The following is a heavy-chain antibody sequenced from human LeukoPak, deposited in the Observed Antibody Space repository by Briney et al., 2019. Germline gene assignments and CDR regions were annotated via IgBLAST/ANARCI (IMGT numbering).Heavy chain of an antibody. V-gene: IGHV3-30*02. CDR3: AKGTRGNDAFDI. J-gene: IGHJ3*02. CDR2: IRYDGSNK. Sequence: GGSLRLSCAASGFTFSSYGTHWVRQAPGKGLEWVAFIRYDGSNKYYADSVKGRFTISRDNSKNTLYLQMNSLRAEDTAVYYCAKGTRGNDAFDIWGQGTMVTVSS. CDR1: GFTFSSYG. D-gene: IGHD3-10*01.